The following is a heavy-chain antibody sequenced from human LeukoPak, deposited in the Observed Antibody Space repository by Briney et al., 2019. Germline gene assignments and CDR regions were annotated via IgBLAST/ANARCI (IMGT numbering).Heavy chain of an antibody. CDR3: AKDWYPRKPRWFDY. CDR2: ISYDGSNK. Sequence: PGGSLRLSCAASGFTFSSYGMPWVRQAPGKGLEWVAVISYDGSNKYYADSVKGRFTISRDNSKNTLYLQMNSLRAEDTAVYYCAKDWYPRKPRWFDYWGQGTLVTVSS. D-gene: IGHD6-13*01. J-gene: IGHJ4*02. CDR1: GFTFSSYG. V-gene: IGHV3-30*18.